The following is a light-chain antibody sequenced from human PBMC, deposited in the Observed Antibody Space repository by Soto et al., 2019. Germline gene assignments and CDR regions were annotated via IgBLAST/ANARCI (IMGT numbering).Light chain of an antibody. V-gene: IGKV3-15*01. CDR3: QHYNNWPQYT. Sequence: EIVMTQSPATLSVSPGERATLSCRASQSVSSNLAWYQQKPGQAPRLLIYGASTRATGNPARFSGSGSGTQFTLAISSLKSEDFAVYYCQHYNNWPQYTFGQGTKLEIK. CDR2: GAS. J-gene: IGKJ2*01. CDR1: QSVSSN.